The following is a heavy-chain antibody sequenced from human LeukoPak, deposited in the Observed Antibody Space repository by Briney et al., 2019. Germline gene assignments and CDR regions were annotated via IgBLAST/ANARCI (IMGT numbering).Heavy chain of an antibody. CDR3: ARVGRGWYRLDLGTYFDY. CDR1: GFTFSSYG. J-gene: IGHJ4*02. CDR2: IRYDGSNK. D-gene: IGHD6-19*01. Sequence: GGSLRLSCAASGFTFSSYGMHWVRQAPGKGLEWVAFIRYDGSNKYYADSVKGRFTISRDNSKNTLYLQMNSLRAEDTAVYYCARVGRGWYRLDLGTYFDYWGQGTLVTVSS. V-gene: IGHV3-30*02.